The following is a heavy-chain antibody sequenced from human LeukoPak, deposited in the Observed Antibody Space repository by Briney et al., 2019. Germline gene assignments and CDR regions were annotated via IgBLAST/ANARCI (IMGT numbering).Heavy chain of an antibody. CDR2: INPTGGST. V-gene: IGHV1-46*01. CDR3: ATGGLLAVAPHQYYFDY. CDR1: GDTFTSYF. Sequence: ASVKVSCKASGDTFTSYFIHWVRQAPGQGLEWMGIINPTGGSTTYAQKFQGRVTMTRDTSTSTVYMELSSLRSEDTAVFYCATGGLLAVAPHQYYFDYWGQGTLVTASS. D-gene: IGHD2-8*02. J-gene: IGHJ4*02.